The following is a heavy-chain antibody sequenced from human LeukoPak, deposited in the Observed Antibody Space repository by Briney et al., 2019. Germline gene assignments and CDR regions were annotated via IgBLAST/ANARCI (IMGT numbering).Heavy chain of an antibody. J-gene: IGHJ3*01. Sequence: GGSLRLSCVGFGITLSNSAMSWVRQAPGQGLEWVSAISSTDIYKYYSDSVRGRFTISRDNAQNSLYLQMHNLRGEDTAVYFCTRDQWSGSYSLLPMWSQGTMVTVSS. CDR1: GITLSNSA. CDR2: ISSTDIYK. V-gene: IGHV3-21*06. D-gene: IGHD1-26*01. CDR3: TRDQWSGSYSLLPM.